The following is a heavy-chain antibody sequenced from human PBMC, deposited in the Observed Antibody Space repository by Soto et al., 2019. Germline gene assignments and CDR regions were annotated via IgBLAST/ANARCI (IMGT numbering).Heavy chain of an antibody. CDR2: IIPIFGTA. CDR3: AIGVSNTYYHSYGMDV. V-gene: IGHV1-69*13. Sequence: SVKVSCKTSGDNFKKNGFTWVRQAPGQGLEWMGGIIPIFGTANYAQKFQGRVTITADESTSTACMEMSSLRSEDTAVYYCAIGVSNTYYHSYGMDVSGPGIIVTVYS. D-gene: IGHD3-16*01. CDR1: GDNFKKNG. J-gene: IGHJ6*02.